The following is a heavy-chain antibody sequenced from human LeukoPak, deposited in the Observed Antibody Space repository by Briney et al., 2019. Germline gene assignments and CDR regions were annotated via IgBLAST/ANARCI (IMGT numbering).Heavy chain of an antibody. CDR2: ISGSGGTI. D-gene: IGHD1-26*01. CDR3: AKDLYEWELRGGFDY. Sequence: GGSLRLSCAASGFTFSSYAMTWVRQAPGKGLEWVSAISGSGGTIYYADSVKGRFTISRDNSKNTLYLQMSSLRAEDTAVYYCAKDLYEWELRGGFDYWGQGTLVTVSS. J-gene: IGHJ4*02. CDR1: GFTFSSYA. V-gene: IGHV3-23*01.